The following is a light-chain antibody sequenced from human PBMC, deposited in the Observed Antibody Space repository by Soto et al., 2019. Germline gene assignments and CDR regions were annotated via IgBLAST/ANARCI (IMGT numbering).Light chain of an antibody. Sequence: ETEVSHTRSKQPLSAEEGRSLSFRASESVSSFLVWYQQKPGQAPRLLIYDASKRATGIPARFSGSGSGTEISVSISSLPPEDFAIYYCQQRLNWATFRQGTKVDIK. J-gene: IGKJ1*01. CDR2: DAS. V-gene: IGKV3-11*01. CDR1: ESVSSF. CDR3: QQRLNWAT.